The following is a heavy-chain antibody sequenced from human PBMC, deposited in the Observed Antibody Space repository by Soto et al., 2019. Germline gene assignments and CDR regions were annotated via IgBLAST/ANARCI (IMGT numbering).Heavy chain of an antibody. D-gene: IGHD4-17*01. Sequence: QVQLVQSGPEVRKPGASVRLSCATSGYNFNQYYIHWVRQAPGQGLEWMGIINLRGGTTEYAHKFRGRVTVTVYTSTRTAYMELSSLRSEDTAVYFCARGPDDSDVPRWDHWCQGTLITVSS. V-gene: IGHV1-46*02. CDR3: ARGPDDSDVPRWDH. CDR1: GYNFNQYY. J-gene: IGHJ4*02. CDR2: INLRGGTT.